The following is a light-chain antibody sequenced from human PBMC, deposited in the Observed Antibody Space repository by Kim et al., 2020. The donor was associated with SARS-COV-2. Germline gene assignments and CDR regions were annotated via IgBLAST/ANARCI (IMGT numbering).Light chain of an antibody. V-gene: IGKV3-15*01. Sequence: PGERATLSCRTSQTISRDLAWYQQKPGQAPRLLIYGVSTRATGIPATFTGSGSGTEFTLTISSLQSEDFAVYYCQQYNDWPLTFGGGTKADI. CDR3: QQYNDWPLT. CDR1: QTISRD. J-gene: IGKJ4*01. CDR2: GVS.